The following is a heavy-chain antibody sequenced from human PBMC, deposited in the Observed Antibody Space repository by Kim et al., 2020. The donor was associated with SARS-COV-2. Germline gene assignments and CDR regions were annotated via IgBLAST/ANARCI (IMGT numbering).Heavy chain of an antibody. V-gene: IGHV3-73*01. CDR2: IRSNVNSYAT. J-gene: IGHJ3*02. CDR1: GFTFSDSA. CDR3: ARGPPYSESYWDAFDI. D-gene: IGHD1-26*01. Sequence: GGSLRLSCAASGFTFSDSAMHWVRQASGKGLEWVGRIRSNVNSYATEYAVSVEGRFTISSNASKTTAYLQMDSQKTEDAAVYYCARGPPYSESYWDAFDIWGRGTMVTIAS.